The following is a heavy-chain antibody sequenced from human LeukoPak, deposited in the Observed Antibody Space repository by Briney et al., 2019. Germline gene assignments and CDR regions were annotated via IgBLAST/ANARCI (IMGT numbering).Heavy chain of an antibody. Sequence: ASVKVSCKASGGTFTSYDINWVRQATGQGLEWMGWMNPNSGNTGYAQKFQGRVTMTRNTSISTAYMELSSLRSEDTAVYYCARVGSITMVRGGMDVWGQGTTVTVSS. D-gene: IGHD3-10*01. J-gene: IGHJ6*02. V-gene: IGHV1-8*01. CDR2: MNPNSGNT. CDR1: GGTFTSYD. CDR3: ARVGSITMVRGGMDV.